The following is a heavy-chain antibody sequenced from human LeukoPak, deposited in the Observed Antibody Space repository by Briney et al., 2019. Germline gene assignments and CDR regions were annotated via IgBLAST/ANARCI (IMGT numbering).Heavy chain of an antibody. V-gene: IGHV3-23*01. CDR1: GFTFSSYA. CDR3: AKGSYHDSSGSFYLDY. Sequence: GGSLRLSCAASGFTFSSYAMSWVRQAPGKGLEWVSGISGSGDNTYYADSVKGRFTISRDNSKNTLYVQVNSLGTEDTAAYYCAKGSYHDSSGSFYLDYWGQGTLVTVSS. CDR2: ISGSGDNT. D-gene: IGHD3-22*01. J-gene: IGHJ4*02.